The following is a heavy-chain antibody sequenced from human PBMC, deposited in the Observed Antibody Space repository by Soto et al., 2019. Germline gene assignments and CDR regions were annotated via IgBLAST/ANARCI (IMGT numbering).Heavy chain of an antibody. Sequence: QVQLVQSGAEVKKPESSVKVSCKASGGTFSSYTISWVRQAPGQGLEWMGRIIPSLGIANYAQKLQVRVTINADKSTSTPYMEVSSLRSEDTAVYYCARDQGSMVTAGYYYCYMHVWRKGTTVTFSS. CDR2: IIPSLGIA. CDR3: ARDQGSMVTAGYYYCYMHV. CDR1: GGTFSSYT. D-gene: IGHD5-18*01. J-gene: IGHJ6*03. V-gene: IGHV1-69*08.